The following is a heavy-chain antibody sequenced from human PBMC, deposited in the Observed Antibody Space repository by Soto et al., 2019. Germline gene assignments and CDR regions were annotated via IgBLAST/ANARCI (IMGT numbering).Heavy chain of an antibody. D-gene: IGHD3-16*01. Sequence: ITLKESGPTLVKPTQTLTLTCTFSGFSLSTSGLSVSWIRQPPGKALEWLALIYWDDDKRYSPSLKSRLTVTKDTSKNQVVLTMTNLDPVDTATYFCARNRGDGDYFEYWGQGTLVSVSS. CDR1: GFSLSTSGLS. J-gene: IGHJ4*02. CDR2: IYWDDDK. V-gene: IGHV2-5*02. CDR3: ARNRGDGDYFEY.